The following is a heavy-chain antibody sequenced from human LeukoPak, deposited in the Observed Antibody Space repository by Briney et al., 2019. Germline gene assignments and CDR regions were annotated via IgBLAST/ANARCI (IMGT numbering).Heavy chain of an antibody. CDR1: GFTFSSFW. J-gene: IGHJ4*02. CDR3: ARDIPSGFYTPDY. D-gene: IGHD5-12*01. CDR2: IKQDESEK. V-gene: IGHV3-7*01. Sequence: GGSLRLSCAASGFTFSSFWMSWVRLTPGKGLEWVANIKQDESEKHYVESVKGRFTISRDNAKNSLYLEMNSLRAEDTAVYYCARDIPSGFYTPDYWGRGTLVTVSS.